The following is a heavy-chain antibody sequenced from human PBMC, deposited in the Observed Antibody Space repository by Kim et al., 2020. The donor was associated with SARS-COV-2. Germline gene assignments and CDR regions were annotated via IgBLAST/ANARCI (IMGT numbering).Heavy chain of an antibody. CDR3: ARGGGITGTKFDFDY. Sequence: SVKVSCKASGGTFSSYAISWVRQAPGQGLEWMGGIIPIFGTSHDAQSFQDRVTITADESTTTAYMELSSLRSEDTAVYYCARGGGITGTKFDFDYWGQG. CDR2: IIPIFGTS. V-gene: IGHV1-69*13. J-gene: IGHJ4*02. D-gene: IGHD1-7*01. CDR1: GGTFSSYA.